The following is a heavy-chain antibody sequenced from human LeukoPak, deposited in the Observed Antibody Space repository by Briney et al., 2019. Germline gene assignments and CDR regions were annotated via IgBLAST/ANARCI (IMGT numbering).Heavy chain of an antibody. D-gene: IGHD1-1*01. V-gene: IGHV4-61*02. CDR3: ARVDDDDGFMDF. CDR1: GGSISSGSYY. J-gene: IGHJ4*02. CDR2: NYTSGST. Sequence: SESLSLTCTVSGGSISSGSYYWSWLRQPAGKGLEWNRRNYTSGSTDYNPSLKSRVTITVDTSKNQFSLKLSSVTAADTAVYYCARVDDDDGFMDFWGQGTLVTVSS.